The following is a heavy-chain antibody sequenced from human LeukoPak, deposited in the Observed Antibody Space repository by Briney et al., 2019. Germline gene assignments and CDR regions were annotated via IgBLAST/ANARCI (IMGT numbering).Heavy chain of an antibody. CDR1: GGTFSSYA. CDR2: IIPIFGTA. Sequence: GASVKVSCKASGGTFSSYAITWVRQAPGQGLEWMGGIIPIFGTANYAQKFQGRVTITADESTTTAYMELSSLRSEDTAVYYCARGLTIFGVVIVGYWGQGTLVTVSS. V-gene: IGHV1-69*13. D-gene: IGHD3-3*01. CDR3: ARGLTIFGVVIVGY. J-gene: IGHJ4*02.